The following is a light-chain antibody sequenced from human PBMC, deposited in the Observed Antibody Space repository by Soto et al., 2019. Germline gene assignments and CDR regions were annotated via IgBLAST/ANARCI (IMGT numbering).Light chain of an antibody. V-gene: IGLV2-8*01. J-gene: IGLJ1*01. CDR1: SSDVGGYNY. Sequence: QSALTQPPSASGSPGQSVTISCAGTSSDVGGYNYVSWYQQYPDKVPKLMIYEVSERPSGVPDRFSGSKSGNTAFLTVSGLQAEDEADYYCLSYADTAYVFGTVTKVTVL. CDR3: LSYADTAYV. CDR2: EVS.